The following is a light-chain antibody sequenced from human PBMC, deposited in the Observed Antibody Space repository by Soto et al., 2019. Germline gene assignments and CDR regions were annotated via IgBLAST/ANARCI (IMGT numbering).Light chain of an antibody. Sequence: EIVLTQSPGTLSLSPGERATLSCRASQSVSSNYLAWYQQKPGQTPRLLIYCATSRATGIPDRFSGSGSGTNFTITISRLEHEDVAVFYCQQYGSSPWTFGQGTKVEIK. CDR3: QQYGSSPWT. CDR2: CAT. J-gene: IGKJ1*01. CDR1: QSVSSNY. V-gene: IGKV3-20*01.